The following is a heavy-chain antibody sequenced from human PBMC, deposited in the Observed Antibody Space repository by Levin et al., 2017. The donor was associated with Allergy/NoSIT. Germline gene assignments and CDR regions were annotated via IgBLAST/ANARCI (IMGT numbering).Heavy chain of an antibody. CDR3: ARKTELLNFGEAYGY. J-gene: IGHJ4*02. D-gene: IGHD3-10*01. Sequence: PLASVKVSCKASGYTFGGYYMHWVRQAPGQGLEWMGWINPNSGGTNYAQKFQGRVTMTRDTSISTAYMELNRLRSDDTAVYYCARKTELLNFGEAYGYWGQGSLVTVSS. CDR2: INPNSGGT. V-gene: IGHV1-2*02. CDR1: GYTFGGYY.